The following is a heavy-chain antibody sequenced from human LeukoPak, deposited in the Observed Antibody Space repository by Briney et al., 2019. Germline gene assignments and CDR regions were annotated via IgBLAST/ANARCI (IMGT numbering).Heavy chain of an antibody. CDR3: ARDPLRYQLPGRNWFDP. V-gene: IGHV1-3*01. J-gene: IGHJ5*02. CDR2: INAGNGNT. D-gene: IGHD2-2*01. CDR1: GYTFTSYA. Sequence: ASVKVSCKASGYTFTSYAMHWVRQAPGQRLEWMGWINAGNGNTKYSQKFQGRVTITRDTSASTAYMELSSLRSEDTAVYYCARDPLRYQLPGRNWFDPWGQGTLVTVSS.